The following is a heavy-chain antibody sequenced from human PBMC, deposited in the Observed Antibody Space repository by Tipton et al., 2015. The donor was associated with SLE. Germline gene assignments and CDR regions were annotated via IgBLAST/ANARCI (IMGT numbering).Heavy chain of an antibody. D-gene: IGHD2-8*01. V-gene: IGHV4-59*08. Sequence: TLSLTCSVSGGSISSNYWIWIRQPPGKGLEWIGYISDGGGTNYNPSLKSRVTTSVGPAKNQFSLKLTSVTAADTAVYYCARGMLTWRGAIIGVDVWGQGTSVNVSS. CDR1: GGSISSNY. J-gene: IGHJ6*02. CDR3: ARGMLTWRGAIIGVDV. CDR2: ISDGGGT.